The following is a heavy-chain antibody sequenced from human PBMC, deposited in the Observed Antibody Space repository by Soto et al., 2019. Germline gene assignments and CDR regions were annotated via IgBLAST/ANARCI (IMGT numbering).Heavy chain of an antibody. D-gene: IGHD2-2*01. CDR2: ISTFNGET. V-gene: IGHV1-18*01. Sequence: ASVKVSCKASGYTFNTYGISWVRQAPGQGLEWMGWISTFNGETRYAQKFQARVTVTTDTSTTTGYMELRSLRSDATAVYYCARDVGYCSSSTCLIDHWGQGTLVTVS. CDR3: ARDVGYCSSSTCLIDH. J-gene: IGHJ4*02. CDR1: GYTFNTYG.